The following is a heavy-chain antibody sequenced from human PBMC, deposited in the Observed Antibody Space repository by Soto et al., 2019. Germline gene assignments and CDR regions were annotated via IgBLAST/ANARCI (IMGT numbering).Heavy chain of an antibody. D-gene: IGHD3-22*01. CDR2: INHSGST. Sequence: PSETLSLTCAVYGGSFSCYYWSWIRQPPGKGLEWIGEINHSGSTNYNPSLKSRVTISVDTSKNQFSLKLSPVTAADTAVYYCAKGSSGSTRPFDPWGQGTLVTVSS. V-gene: IGHV4-34*01. J-gene: IGHJ5*02. CDR3: AKGSSGSTRPFDP. CDR1: GGSFSCYY.